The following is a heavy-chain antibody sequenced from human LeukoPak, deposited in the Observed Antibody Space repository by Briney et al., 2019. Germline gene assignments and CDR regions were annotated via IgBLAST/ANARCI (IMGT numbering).Heavy chain of an antibody. D-gene: IGHD2-15*01. Sequence: PSETLSLTCTVSGGSISSYYWSWIRQPPGKGLEWIGYVYYSGSTNYNPSLKSRVTMSVATSKNQFSLKLSPVTAADTAVYYCASLRYCSGGSCFPKYFQHWGQGTLVTVSS. CDR1: GGSISSYY. V-gene: IGHV4-59*08. CDR2: VYYSGST. J-gene: IGHJ1*01. CDR3: ASLRYCSGGSCFPKYFQH.